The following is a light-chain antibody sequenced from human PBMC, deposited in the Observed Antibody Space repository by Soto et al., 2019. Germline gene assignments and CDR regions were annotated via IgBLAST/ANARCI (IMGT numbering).Light chain of an antibody. Sequence: QPVLTQPPSVSGAPGQRVTISCTGSSSNIGAGYDVHWCQQLPGTAPKLLIYGNSNRPSGVPDRFSGSKSGTSASLAITGLQAEDEADYYCQSYDSSLCADNYVFGTGTKLTVL. CDR2: GNS. CDR3: QSYDSSLCADNYV. J-gene: IGLJ1*01. V-gene: IGLV1-40*01. CDR1: SSNIGAGYD.